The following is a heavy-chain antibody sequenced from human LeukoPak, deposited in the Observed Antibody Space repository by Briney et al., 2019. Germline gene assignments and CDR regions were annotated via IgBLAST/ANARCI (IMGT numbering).Heavy chain of an antibody. CDR3: ARDQRYCSSSSFPWEPFDY. CDR2: IKQDGSEK. CDR1: GFTFSSYW. V-gene: IGHV3-7*05. D-gene: IGHD2-2*01. Sequence: PGGSLRLSCAASGFTFSSYWMSWVRQAPGKGLEWVANIKQDGSEKYYADSVKGRFTISRDNAKNSLYLQMNSLRAEDTAVYYCARDQRYCSSSSFPWEPFDYWGQGTLVTVSS. J-gene: IGHJ4*02.